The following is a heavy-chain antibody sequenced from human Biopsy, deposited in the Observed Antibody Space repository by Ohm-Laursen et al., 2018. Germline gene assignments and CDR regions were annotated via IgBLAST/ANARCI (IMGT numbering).Heavy chain of an antibody. CDR2: ILPLSGTT. V-gene: IGHV1-69*13. CDR1: GGTFSSFP. Sequence: SVKVSCKASGGTFSSFPFNWVRQAPGQGLEWMGGILPLSGTTSFAQKFQGRVILTADGSTSTAYMELSSLISEDTAVYYCANSDGRSGFDYWGQGTLVTVFS. CDR3: ANSDGRSGFDY. J-gene: IGHJ4*02. D-gene: IGHD2-15*01.